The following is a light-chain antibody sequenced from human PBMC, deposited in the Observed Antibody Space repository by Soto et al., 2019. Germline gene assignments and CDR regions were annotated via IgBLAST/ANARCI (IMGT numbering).Light chain of an antibody. CDR3: SSYASISTLVL. Sequence: QSALTQPASVSGSPGQSITISCTGTTSDVGGHNRVSWYQQHPGKAPKLMIFDVSNRPSGVSNRFSGSKSGNTASLTISGLQAEDEADYYCSSYASISTLVLFGGGTKLTVL. V-gene: IGLV2-14*01. J-gene: IGLJ3*02. CDR1: TSDVGGHNR. CDR2: DVS.